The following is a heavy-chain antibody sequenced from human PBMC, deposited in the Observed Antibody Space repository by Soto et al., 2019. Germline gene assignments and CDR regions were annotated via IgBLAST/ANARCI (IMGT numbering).Heavy chain of an antibody. J-gene: IGHJ4*02. Sequence: GGSLRLSCAASGFTFINYAMSWVRQAPGKGLEWVSVISESGSSTYYADSVKGRFTISRDNSKSTLYLEMNSLRVDDTAVYYCAGARPFPLYYWGQGSLVTVSS. CDR1: GFTFINYA. V-gene: IGHV3-23*01. CDR3: AGARPFPLYY. CDR2: ISESGSST. D-gene: IGHD3-10*01.